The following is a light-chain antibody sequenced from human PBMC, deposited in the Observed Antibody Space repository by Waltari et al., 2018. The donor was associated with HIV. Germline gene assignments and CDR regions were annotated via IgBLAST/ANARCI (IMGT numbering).Light chain of an antibody. J-gene: IGKJ1*01. CDR2: WAS. CDR1: QNVLYSSNSKEY. V-gene: IGKV4-1*01. Sequence: DIVMTQSPDSLAVSLGERATINCKSSQNVLYSSNSKEYLAWYQHKPGQPPKLLIYWASTRESGVPDRFSGSGSGTDFTLTISSLQAEDVAVYYCQQYHSIPRTFGQGTKVEIK. CDR3: QQYHSIPRT.